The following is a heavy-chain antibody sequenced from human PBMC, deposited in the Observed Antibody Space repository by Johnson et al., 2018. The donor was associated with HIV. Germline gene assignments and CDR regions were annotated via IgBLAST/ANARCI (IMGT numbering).Heavy chain of an antibody. V-gene: IGHV3-30-3*01. CDR1: GFRFDSHA. Sequence: QVQLVESGGGLVQPGGSLRLSCAATGFRFDSHAINWVRQAPGKGLQWVSAISYDGSNKYYADSVKGRFTISRDNSKNTLYLQMNSLRAEDTAVYYCARGAASHAFDIWGQGTMVTVSS. D-gene: IGHD2-15*01. CDR3: ARGAASHAFDI. J-gene: IGHJ3*02. CDR2: ISYDGSNK.